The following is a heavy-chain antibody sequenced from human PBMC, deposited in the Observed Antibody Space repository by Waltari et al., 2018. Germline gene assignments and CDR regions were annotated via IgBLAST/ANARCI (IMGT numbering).Heavy chain of an antibody. J-gene: IGHJ4*02. CDR1: GGSFSGYY. D-gene: IGHD6-6*01. V-gene: IGHV4-34*01. CDR3: ARAGRFYSSSSFSR. Sequence: QVQLQQWGAGLLKPSETLSLTCAVYGGSFSGYYWSWIRQPPGKGLEWIGEINHSGSTNYNPSLKSRVTISVDTSKNQFSLKLSSVTAADTAVYDCARAGRFYSSSSFSRWGQGTLVTVSS. CDR2: INHSGST.